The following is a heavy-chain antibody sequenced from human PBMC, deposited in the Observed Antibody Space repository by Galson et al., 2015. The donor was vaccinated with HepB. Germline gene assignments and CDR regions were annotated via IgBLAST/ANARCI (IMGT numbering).Heavy chain of an antibody. Sequence: SETLSLTCTVSGTSISRGNWWTWVRHSPGNGLEWIGEVFHTGSTNYNPFLESRVSISVDTSENQFSLTLNSVTAADTAVYYCARDNVAVAANLDYWGQGTQVTVSS. J-gene: IGHJ4*02. D-gene: IGHD2-15*01. CDR1: GTSISRGNW. V-gene: IGHV4-4*02. CDR2: VFHTGST. CDR3: ARDNVAVAANLDY.